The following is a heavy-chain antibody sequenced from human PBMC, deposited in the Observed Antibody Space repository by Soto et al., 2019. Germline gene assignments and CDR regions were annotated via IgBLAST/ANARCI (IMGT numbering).Heavy chain of an antibody. D-gene: IGHD5-18*01. CDR3: ERGGELQLGFEHEAFDN. CDR2: INPSGGST. Sequence: ASLKLSWKASVYTFTRYYMHWVLQSPGQGLEWMGIINPSGGSTSYAQKFQGRVNMTRDTSTSTVYMELSSLRSEDTDVYYCERGGELQLGFEHEAFDNWGQGTMVTDSS. J-gene: IGHJ3*02. V-gene: IGHV1-46*01. CDR1: VYTFTRYY.